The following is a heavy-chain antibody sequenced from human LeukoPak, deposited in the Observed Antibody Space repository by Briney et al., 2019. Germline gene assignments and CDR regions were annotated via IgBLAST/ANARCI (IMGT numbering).Heavy chain of an antibody. CDR3: ARSGTYGSHYFDY. CDR1: GGSISSYY. CDR2: IYTSGST. V-gene: IGHV4-4*07. D-gene: IGHD3-10*01. Sequence: PSETLFLTCTVSGGSISSYYWIWIRQPAGKGLEWIGRIYTSGSTDYNPSLKSRVTMSVDTPKNQFSLKLTSVTAADTAVYYCARSGTYGSHYFDYWGQGTLVTVSS. J-gene: IGHJ4*02.